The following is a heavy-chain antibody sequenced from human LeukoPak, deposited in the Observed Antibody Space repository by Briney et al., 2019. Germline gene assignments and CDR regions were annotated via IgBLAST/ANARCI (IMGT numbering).Heavy chain of an antibody. Sequence: MSGGSLRLSCAASGFTFSSYSMNWVRQAPGKGLEWVSCISSRSSYIYYTDSVKGRFTISRDNAKNSLSLQMNSLRAEDTAVYYCARDLKYYDSSGFDYWGQGTLVTVSS. CDR3: ARDLKYYDSSGFDY. J-gene: IGHJ4*02. CDR2: ISSRSSYI. V-gene: IGHV3-21*01. D-gene: IGHD3-22*01. CDR1: GFTFSSYS.